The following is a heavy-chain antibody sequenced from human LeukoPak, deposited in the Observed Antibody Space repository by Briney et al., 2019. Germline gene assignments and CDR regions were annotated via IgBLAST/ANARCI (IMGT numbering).Heavy chain of an antibody. CDR1: GYTFTSYA. CDR2: INAGNGNT. CDR3: ARDTPYSGNTLDY. D-gene: IGHD1-26*01. Sequence: GASVKVSCKASGYTFTSYAMHWVRQAPGQRLEWMGWINAGNGNTKYSQKFQGRVTITRDTSASTAHMELSSLRSEDTAVYYCARDTPYSGNTLDYWGQGTLVTVSS. V-gene: IGHV1-3*01. J-gene: IGHJ4*02.